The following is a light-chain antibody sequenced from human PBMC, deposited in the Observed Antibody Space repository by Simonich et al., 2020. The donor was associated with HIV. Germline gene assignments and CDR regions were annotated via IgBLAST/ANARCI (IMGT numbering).Light chain of an antibody. Sequence: QTVVTQEPSFSVSPGGTVTLTCGLSSGSVSTSYYPRWYQQTPGTAPRTLIYSTNTGSSGGPDRFAGSILGNKAALTITGAQADDESDYYCVLYMGSGISVFGGGTKLTVL. CDR3: VLYMGSGISV. CDR2: STN. CDR1: SGSVSTSYY. V-gene: IGLV8-61*01. J-gene: IGLJ3*02.